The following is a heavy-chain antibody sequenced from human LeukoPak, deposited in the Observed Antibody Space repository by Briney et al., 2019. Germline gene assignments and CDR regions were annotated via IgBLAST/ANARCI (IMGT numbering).Heavy chain of an antibody. D-gene: IGHD4-17*01. CDR2: INCDSGGT. J-gene: IGHJ3*02. Sequence: GASVKVSCKASGYTFSDYYIHWVRQAPGQGLEWIGWINCDSGGTNNAQKFQGRVTMTRDTSINTAYMELSSLRSDDTAVYYCARPTTVTDYDACDIWGQGTMVTVSS. CDR3: ARPTTVTDYDACDI. V-gene: IGHV1-2*02. CDR1: GYTFSDYY.